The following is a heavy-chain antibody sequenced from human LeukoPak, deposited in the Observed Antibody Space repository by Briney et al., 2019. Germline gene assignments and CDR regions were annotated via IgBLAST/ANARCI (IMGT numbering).Heavy chain of an antibody. CDR1: GGSISSYY. CDR3: ARDLPYYYDSSGYYYVPL. CDR2: IYTSGST. D-gene: IGHD3-22*01. Sequence: SETLSLTCTVSGGSISSYYWSWIRQPAGRGLEWIGRIYTSGSTNYNPSLKSRVTMSVDTSKNQFSLKLSSVTAADTAVYYCARDLPYYYDSSGYYYVPLWGQGTLVTVSS. J-gene: IGHJ4*02. V-gene: IGHV4-4*07.